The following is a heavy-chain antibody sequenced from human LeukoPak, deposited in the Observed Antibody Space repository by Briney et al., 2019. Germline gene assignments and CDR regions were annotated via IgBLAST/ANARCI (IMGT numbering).Heavy chain of an antibody. D-gene: IGHD3-10*01. CDR3: AKGRGSIMIRGVITNYFHL. Sequence: ASVKVSCKVSGNTVTDYYVHWVRQAPGQGLEWMGWINPNSGGTNLAQRFQGRVTVTTDASISTAYMELSSLRSDDTALYYCAKGRGSIMIRGVITNYFHLWGRGTLVTVSS. V-gene: IGHV1-2*02. CDR2: INPNSGGT. CDR1: GNTVTDYY. J-gene: IGHJ2*01.